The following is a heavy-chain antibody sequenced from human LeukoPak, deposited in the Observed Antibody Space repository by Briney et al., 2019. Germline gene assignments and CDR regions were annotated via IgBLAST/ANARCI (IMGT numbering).Heavy chain of an antibody. V-gene: IGHV4-59*11. CDR1: GGSISSHY. Sequence: PSETLSLTCTVSGGSISSHYWIWIRQPPGKTLEWIGYIYYSGSTNYNPSLRSRVTISVDSSKNQFSLKLSSVTAADTAVYYCARGSGRWGFDSWGQGTLVTVSS. D-gene: IGHD3-10*01. J-gene: IGHJ4*02. CDR3: ARGSGRWGFDS. CDR2: IYYSGST.